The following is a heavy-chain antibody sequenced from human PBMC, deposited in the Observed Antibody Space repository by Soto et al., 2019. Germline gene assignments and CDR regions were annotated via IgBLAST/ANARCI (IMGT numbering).Heavy chain of an antibody. V-gene: IGHV1-18*01. CDR1: GYSFTTYG. J-gene: IGHJ4*02. Sequence: QVQLVQSGPEVKKPGASVQVSCKDSGYSFTTYGFSWVRQAPGQGLEWMGWISAYGPTTDYAQSLQGRVTLTTDTSTSRTYMELRSLRADDTAVYYCTSDPGIAAPGRGLGDYWGQVTLVTVSS. CDR3: TSDPGIAAPGRGLGDY. CDR2: ISAYGPTT. D-gene: IGHD6-13*01.